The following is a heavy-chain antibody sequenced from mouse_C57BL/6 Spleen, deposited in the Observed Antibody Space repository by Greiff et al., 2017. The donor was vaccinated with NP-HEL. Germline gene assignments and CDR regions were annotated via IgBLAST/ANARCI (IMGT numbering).Heavy chain of an antibody. J-gene: IGHJ2*01. Sequence: QVHVKQSGPELVKPGASVKISCKASGYAFSSSWMNWVKQRPGKGLEWIGRIYPGDGDTNYNGKFKGKATLTADKSSSTAYMQLSSLTSEDSAVYFCASGGITTVVATDFDYWGQGTTLTVSS. CDR1: GYAFSSSW. CDR2: IYPGDGDT. V-gene: IGHV1-82*01. D-gene: IGHD1-1*01. CDR3: ASGGITTVVATDFDY.